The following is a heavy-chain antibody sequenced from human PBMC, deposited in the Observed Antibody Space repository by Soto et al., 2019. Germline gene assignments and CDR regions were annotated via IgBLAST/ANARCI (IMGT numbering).Heavy chain of an antibody. CDR1: GGSISSSSYY. J-gene: IGHJ4*02. CDR2: IYYSGST. CDR3: ARHLEYSSSWYERPFLDY. V-gene: IGHV4-39*01. D-gene: IGHD6-13*01. Sequence: QLQLQESGPGLVKPSETLSLTCTVSGGSISSSSYYWGWIRQPPGKGLEWIGSIYYSGSTYYNPSLKSRVTISVDTSKNQFSLKLSSVTAADTAVYYCARHLEYSSSWYERPFLDYWGQGTLVTVSS.